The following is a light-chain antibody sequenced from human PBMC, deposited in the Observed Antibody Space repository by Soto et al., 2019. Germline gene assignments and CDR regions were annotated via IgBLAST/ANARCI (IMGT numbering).Light chain of an antibody. V-gene: IGKV3-20*01. CDR2: GAS. CDR1: QGVSSSY. CDR3: QQSGSSPRT. Sequence: PGERVTLSCRASQGVSSSYLAWYQQKPGQAPRLLIYGASSRATGIPDRFSGSGSGTDFTLTINGLEPEDSAVYYCQQSGSSPRTFGQGTKVDIK. J-gene: IGKJ1*01.